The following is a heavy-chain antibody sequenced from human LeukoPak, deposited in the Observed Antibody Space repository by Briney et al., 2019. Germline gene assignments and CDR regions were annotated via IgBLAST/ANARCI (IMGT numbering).Heavy chain of an antibody. V-gene: IGHV4-31*03. Sequence: SETLSLTCTVSAGSINSGGYFWTWVRQHPGEGLEWIGYIWNSGNSFYNPSLSSRVIISADSSKSTFSLKLSSVTAADTAVYYCARYHCGSTYCPGVDFYGQGTLVTVSS. CDR1: AGSINSGGYF. CDR2: IWNSGNS. D-gene: IGHD2-2*01. J-gene: IGHJ4*02. CDR3: ARYHCGSTYCPGVDF.